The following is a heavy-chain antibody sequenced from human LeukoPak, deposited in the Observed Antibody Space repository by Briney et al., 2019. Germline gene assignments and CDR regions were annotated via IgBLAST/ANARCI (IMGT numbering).Heavy chain of an antibody. CDR1: GGSISSYY. CDR3: ARGSTVTAAFDY. CDR2: IYYSGST. Sequence: SDTLSLTCTVSGGSISSYYWSWIRQPPGKGLEWIGYIYYSGSTNYNPSLKSRVTISVDTSKNQFSLKLSSVTAADTAVYYCARGSTVTAAFDYWGQGTLVTVSS. V-gene: IGHV4-59*07. J-gene: IGHJ4*02. D-gene: IGHD4-17*01.